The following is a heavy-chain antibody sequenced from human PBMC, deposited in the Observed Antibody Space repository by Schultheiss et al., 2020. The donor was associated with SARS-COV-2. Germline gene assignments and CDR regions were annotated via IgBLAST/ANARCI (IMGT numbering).Heavy chain of an antibody. V-gene: IGHV3-48*04. D-gene: IGHD2-15*01. Sequence: GESLKISCAASGFTFSSYSMNWVRQAPGKGLEWVSFISSRSSTIYYADSVKGRFTISRDNAKNSLYLQMNSLRAEDTAVYYCALSLVAAWDYWGQGTLVTVSS. CDR3: ALSLVAAWDY. J-gene: IGHJ4*02. CDR1: GFTFSSYS. CDR2: ISSRSSTI.